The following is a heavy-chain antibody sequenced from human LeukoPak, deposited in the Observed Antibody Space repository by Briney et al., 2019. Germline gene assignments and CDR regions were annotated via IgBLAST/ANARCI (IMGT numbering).Heavy chain of an antibody. V-gene: IGHV3-48*03. D-gene: IGHD3-10*01. CDR1: GFTFSSYE. Sequence: GGSLRLSCAASGFTFSSYEMNWVRQAPGKGLEWVSYISSSGSTIYYADSVKGRFTISRDNAKNSLYLQMNSLRAEDTAVYYCARLDSATSPFMVRGPPPAVWGQGTLVTVSS. J-gene: IGHJ4*02. CDR2: ISSSGSTI. CDR3: ARLDSATSPFMVRGPPPAV.